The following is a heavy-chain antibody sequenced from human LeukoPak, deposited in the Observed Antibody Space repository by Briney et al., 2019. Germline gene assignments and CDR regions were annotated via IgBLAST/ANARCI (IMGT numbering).Heavy chain of an antibody. CDR2: VTWNSGSK. CDR3: AKANSNWYFDL. CDR1: GFTFGDYA. Sequence: GRSLRLSCAASGFTFGDYAMHWVRQAPVKGLEWVSGVTWNSGSKGYADSVKGRFTISRDNVKNSLYLQMNSLRAEDTALYYCAKANSNWYFDLWGRGTLVSVSS. V-gene: IGHV3-9*01. J-gene: IGHJ2*01.